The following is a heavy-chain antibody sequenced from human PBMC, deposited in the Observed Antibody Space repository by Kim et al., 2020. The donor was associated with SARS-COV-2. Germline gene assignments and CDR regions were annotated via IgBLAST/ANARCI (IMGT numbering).Heavy chain of an antibody. J-gene: IGHJ6*02. V-gene: IGHV1-69*13. CDR2: IIPIFGTA. CDR3: ARGGVGATTPGALRYYYYGMDV. Sequence: SVKVSCKASGGTFSSYAISWVRQAPGQGLEWMGGIIPIFGTANYAQKFQGRVTITADESTSTAYMELSSLRSEDTAVYYCARGGVGATTPGALRYYYYGMDVWGQGTTVTVSS. CDR1: GGTFSSYA. D-gene: IGHD1-26*01.